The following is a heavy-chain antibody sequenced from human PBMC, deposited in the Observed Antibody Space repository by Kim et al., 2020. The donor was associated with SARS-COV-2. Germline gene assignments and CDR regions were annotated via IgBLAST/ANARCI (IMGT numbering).Heavy chain of an antibody. V-gene: IGHV3-15*01. J-gene: IGHJ4*02. CDR3: TTAPPLLRFLEWLLEFDY. CDR2: IKSKTDGGTT. CDR1: GFTFSNAW. D-gene: IGHD3-3*01. Sequence: GGSLRLSCAASGFTFSNAWMSWVRQAPGKGLEWVGRIKSKTDGGTTDYAAPVKGRFTISRDDSKNTLYLQMNSLKTEDTAVYYCTTAPPLLRFLEWLLEFDYWGQGTLVTVSS.